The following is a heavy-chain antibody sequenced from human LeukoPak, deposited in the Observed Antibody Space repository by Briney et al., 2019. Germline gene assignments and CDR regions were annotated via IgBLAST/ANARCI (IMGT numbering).Heavy chain of an antibody. Sequence: SEPLSLTCSVSDDSISSNDYYWGSIRQPPGKGLELIGSISYSASTYYKPSLKSRVTISVDTSKNQFSLKLSSVTAADTAVYYCARRCAGGDCYGAFDYWGQGTLVTVSS. CDR3: ARRCAGGDCYGAFDY. CDR1: DDSISSNDYY. D-gene: IGHD2-21*01. CDR2: ISYSAST. J-gene: IGHJ4*02. V-gene: IGHV4-39*01.